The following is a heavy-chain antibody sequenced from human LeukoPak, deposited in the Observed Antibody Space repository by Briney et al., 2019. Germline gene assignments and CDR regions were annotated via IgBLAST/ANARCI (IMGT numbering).Heavy chain of an antibody. Sequence: GGPLRLSRTSSGLSVSNNYMSRVRQAPGKGLEWVSAIYSGGNTHYADSVRGRFTISRDNSKNTLYLQMDRLSDEDTAIYYCARDPSPFQSLGQGTLVTVSS. J-gene: IGHJ5*02. CDR3: ARDPSPFQS. CDR2: IYSGGNT. V-gene: IGHV3-53*01. CDR1: GLSVSNNY.